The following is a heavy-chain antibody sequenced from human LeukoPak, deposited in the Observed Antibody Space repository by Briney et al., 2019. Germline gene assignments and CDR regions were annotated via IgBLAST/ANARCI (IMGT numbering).Heavy chain of an antibody. V-gene: IGHV4-34*01. CDR3: ARSLDYGDYGDY. Sequence: PGGSLRLSCAVYGGSFSGYYWSWIRQPPGKGLEWIGEINHSGSTNYNPSLKSRVTISVDTSKNQFSLKLSSVTAADTAVYYCARSLDYGDYGDYWGQGTLVTVSS. D-gene: IGHD4-17*01. J-gene: IGHJ4*02. CDR1: GGSFSGYY. CDR2: INHSGST.